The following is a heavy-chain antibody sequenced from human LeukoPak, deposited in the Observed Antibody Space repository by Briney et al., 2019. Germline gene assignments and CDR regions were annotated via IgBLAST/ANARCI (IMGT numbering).Heavy chain of an antibody. CDR2: IIPILGIA. Sequence: SVKVSCKASGGTFSSYAISWVRQAPGQGLEWMGRIIPILGIANYAQKFQGRVTITADKSTSTAYMELSSLRSEDTAVYYCARDPVAYCGGDCYSTDYYYYGMDVWGQGTTVTVSS. V-gene: IGHV1-69*04. CDR3: ARDPVAYCGGDCYSTDYYYYGMDV. J-gene: IGHJ6*02. CDR1: GGTFSSYA. D-gene: IGHD2-21*02.